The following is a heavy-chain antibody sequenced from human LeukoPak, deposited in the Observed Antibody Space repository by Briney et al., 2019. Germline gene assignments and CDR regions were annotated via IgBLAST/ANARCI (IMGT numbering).Heavy chain of an antibody. CDR2: INPNSGGI. Sequence: ASVKVSCKASGYTFTGYYIHWVRQAPGQGVEWMGWINPNSGGINYAQRFQGRVTMTRDTSISTSYMDLRGLRSDDTAVYYCARGAKSETYCPYWGQGTLVIVSS. V-gene: IGHV1-2*02. D-gene: IGHD1-26*01. CDR1: GYTFTGYY. CDR3: ARGAKSETYCPY. J-gene: IGHJ4*02.